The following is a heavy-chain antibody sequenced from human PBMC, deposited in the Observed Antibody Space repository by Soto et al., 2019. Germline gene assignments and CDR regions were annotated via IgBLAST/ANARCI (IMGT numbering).Heavy chain of an antibody. CDR1: GFTFSSYD. V-gene: IGHV3-13*01. Sequence: PGGSLRLSCAASGFTFSSYDMHWVRQATGKGLEWVSAIGTAGDTYYPGSVKGRSTISRENAKNSLYLQMNSLRAGDTAVCYCARGAFSGYCQYYYYYGMDVWGQGNTVTVSS. CDR3: ARGAFSGYCQYYYYYGMDV. D-gene: IGHD5-12*01. J-gene: IGHJ6*01. CDR2: IGTAGDT.